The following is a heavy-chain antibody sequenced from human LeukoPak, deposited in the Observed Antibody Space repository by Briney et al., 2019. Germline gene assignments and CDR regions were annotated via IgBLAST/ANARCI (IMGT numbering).Heavy chain of an antibody. D-gene: IGHD4-23*01. CDR2: ITGDAGDT. CDR3: ARTTGNGHWLIQF. Sequence: GGSLRLSCAASGFTFSSYAMNWVRQTPVKGREWVSFITGDAGDTSYADSVKGRFTISRDNSKNTLFLQLNSLSAEDTGVYYCARTTGNGHWLIQFWGQGTLVTVSS. CDR1: GFTFSSYA. V-gene: IGHV3-23*01. J-gene: IGHJ4*02.